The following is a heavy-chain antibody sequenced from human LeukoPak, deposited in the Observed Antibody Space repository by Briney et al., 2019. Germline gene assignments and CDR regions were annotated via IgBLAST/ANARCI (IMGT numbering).Heavy chain of an antibody. Sequence: PGGSLRPSCAASGFPFSRDSMHWVRQSPGKGLVWLSRISPDGSTTNYADSVKGRFTISRDNAKNTLYLQMNSLRDEDTAVYYCASDVAYKFDYWGQGTLVTFSS. V-gene: IGHV3-74*01. CDR2: ISPDGSTT. D-gene: IGHD5-24*01. CDR3: ASDVAYKFDY. CDR1: GFPFSRDS. J-gene: IGHJ4*02.